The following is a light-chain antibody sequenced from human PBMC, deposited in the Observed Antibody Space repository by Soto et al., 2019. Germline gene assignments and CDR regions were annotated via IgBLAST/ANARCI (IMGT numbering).Light chain of an antibody. Sequence: EIVLTQSPGTLSLSPGERATLSCRASQSVSSSYLAWYQQKPGQAPRLLIDGASSRATGIPDRCSGSGSGTDFTLTISRLEPEDFAVYYYQQYAGSRTFGQGTKVDIK. CDR2: GAS. J-gene: IGKJ1*01. CDR3: QQYAGSRT. CDR1: QSVSSSY. V-gene: IGKV3-20*01.